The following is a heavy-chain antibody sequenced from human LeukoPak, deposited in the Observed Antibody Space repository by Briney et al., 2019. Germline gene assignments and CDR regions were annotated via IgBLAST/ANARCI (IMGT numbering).Heavy chain of an antibody. CDR3: ARVVVGNDAFDI. D-gene: IGHD2-15*01. J-gene: IGHJ3*02. CDR1: GGSISSYY. Sequence: PSETLSLTCTVSGGSISSYYWSWIRQPPGKGLEWIGYIYYSGSTNYNPSLKSRVTISVDTSKNQFSLKLSSVTAADTAVYYCARVVVGNDAFDIWGQGTVVTVSS. CDR2: IYYSGST. V-gene: IGHV4-59*01.